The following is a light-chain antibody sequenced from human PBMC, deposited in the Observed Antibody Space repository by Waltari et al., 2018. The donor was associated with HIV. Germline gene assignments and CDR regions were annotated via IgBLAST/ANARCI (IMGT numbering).Light chain of an antibody. J-gene: IGLJ2*01. CDR2: LNN. Sequence: QSVLTQPPSASGPPGQRVTISCSGSNSNIGSNTVSWFQQLPGTAPKLLIYLNNQRPSGVPDRISGSKSGTSASLAISGLQSGDEAHYYCAAWDDSLNGRIFGGGTKLTVL. V-gene: IGLV1-44*01. CDR1: NSNIGSNT. CDR3: AAWDDSLNGRI.